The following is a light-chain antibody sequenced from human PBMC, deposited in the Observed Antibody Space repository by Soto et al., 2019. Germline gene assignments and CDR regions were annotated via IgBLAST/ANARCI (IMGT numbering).Light chain of an antibody. Sequence: QSALTQPPSASGSPGQSVTISCTGTSSDVGGYNYVSWYQQHPGKAPKLMIYEVSKRPSGVPDRFSGSKSGNTASLTVSGLQAEEEADYYCSSYAGSNNLVFGTGTKVTVL. V-gene: IGLV2-8*01. CDR3: SSYAGSNNLV. CDR2: EVS. CDR1: SSDVGGYNY. J-gene: IGLJ1*01.